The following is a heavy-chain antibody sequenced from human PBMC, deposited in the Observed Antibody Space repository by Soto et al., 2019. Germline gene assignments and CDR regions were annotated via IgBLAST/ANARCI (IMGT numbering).Heavy chain of an antibody. J-gene: IGHJ6*02. Sequence: EVQLLESGGGLVQPGGSLRLSCAASGFPLSTYGMTWVRQAPGKGLEWVSAITGTGGNTYYVDSVKGRFTSSRDNSKNMLYLQVNSLGVEDTAVYYCARIRGYWYGLDVWGQGTTVTVSS. CDR2: ITGTGGNT. CDR1: GFPLSTYG. V-gene: IGHV3-23*01. CDR3: ARIRGYWYGLDV.